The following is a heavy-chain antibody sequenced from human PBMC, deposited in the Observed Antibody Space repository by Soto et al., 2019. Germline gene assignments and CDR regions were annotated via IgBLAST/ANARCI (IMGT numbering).Heavy chain of an antibody. CDR2: IIPIFGTA. Sequence: QVQLVQSGAEVKKPGSSVKVSCKASGGTFSSYAISWVRQAPGQGLEWMGGIIPIFGTANYAQKFQGRVTITADESTSTAYMELSSLRSEDTAVYDCARSASLGVVVVAATPDYYYYGMDVWGQGTTVTVSS. CDR3: ARSASLGVVVVAATPDYYYYGMDV. J-gene: IGHJ6*02. V-gene: IGHV1-69*12. D-gene: IGHD2-15*01. CDR1: GGTFSSYA.